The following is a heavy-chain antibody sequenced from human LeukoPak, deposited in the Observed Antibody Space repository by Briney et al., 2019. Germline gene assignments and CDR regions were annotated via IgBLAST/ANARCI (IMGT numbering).Heavy chain of an antibody. CDR2: INHSGST. J-gene: IGHJ5*02. CDR1: GGSISSGGYS. D-gene: IGHD6-13*01. Sequence: SQTLSLTCAVSGGSISSGGYSWSWIRQPPGKGLEWIGEINHSGSTNYNPSLKSRVTISVDTSKNQFSLKLSSVTAADTAVYYCARGLSIAAAGGATRWFDPWGQGTLVTVSS. CDR3: ARGLSIAAAGGATRWFDP. V-gene: IGHV4-30-2*01.